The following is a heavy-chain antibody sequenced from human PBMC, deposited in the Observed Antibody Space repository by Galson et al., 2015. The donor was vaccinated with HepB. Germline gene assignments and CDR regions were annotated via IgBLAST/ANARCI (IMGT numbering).Heavy chain of an antibody. J-gene: IGHJ3*01. Sequence: SVKVSCKASGYSFTTYGITWVRQAPGQGLEWMGWIAPSSGNTNYAQKFQDRVTMTTDRSTTTAYIDLRSLRSDDTAVYYCARLAPGSYYGGFDAFDLWGQGTLVTVSS. V-gene: IGHV1-18*01. CDR1: GYSFTTYG. CDR2: IAPSSGNT. D-gene: IGHD3-10*01. CDR3: ARLAPGSYYGGFDAFDL.